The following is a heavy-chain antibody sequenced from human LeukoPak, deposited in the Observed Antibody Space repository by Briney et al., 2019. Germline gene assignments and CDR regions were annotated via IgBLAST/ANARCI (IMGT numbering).Heavy chain of an antibody. J-gene: IGHJ3*02. V-gene: IGHV3-48*01. CDR3: ARSGSYYDDAFDI. D-gene: IGHD1-26*01. CDR1: GFTFSSYS. Sequence: SGGSLRLSCAASGFTFSSYSMNWVRQAPGKGLEWVSYISSSSTIYYADSVKGRFTISRDNAKNSLYLQMNSLRAEDTAVYYCARSGSYYDDAFDIWGQGTMVTVSS. CDR2: ISSSSTI.